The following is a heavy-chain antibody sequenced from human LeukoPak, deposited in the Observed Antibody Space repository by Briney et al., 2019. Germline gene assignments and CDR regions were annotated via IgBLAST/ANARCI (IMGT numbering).Heavy chain of an antibody. V-gene: IGHV4-34*01. J-gene: IGHJ4*02. CDR2: INHSGST. CDR1: GGSFSGYY. Sequence: PSETLSLTCAVYGGSFSGYYWSWIRQPPGKGLEWIGEINHSGSTNYNPSLKSRVTISVDTSKNQFSLKLSSVTAADTAVHYCAGGRSSRWYSRAPNFDYWGQGTLVTVSS. CDR3: AGGRSSRWYSRAPNFDY. D-gene: IGHD6-13*01.